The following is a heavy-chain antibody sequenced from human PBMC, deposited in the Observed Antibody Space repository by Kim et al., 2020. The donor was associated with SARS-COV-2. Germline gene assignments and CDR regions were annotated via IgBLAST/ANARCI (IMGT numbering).Heavy chain of an antibody. J-gene: IGHJ4*02. CDR2: ST. Sequence: STYYADSVKGRFTISRDNSKNTLYLQMNSLRAEDTAVYYCAKDSGGYFDYWGQGTLVTVSS. V-gene: IGHV3-23*01. CDR3: AKDSGGYFDY. D-gene: IGHD3-16*01.